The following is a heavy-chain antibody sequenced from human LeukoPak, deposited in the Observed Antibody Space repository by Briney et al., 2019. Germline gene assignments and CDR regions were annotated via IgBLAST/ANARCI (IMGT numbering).Heavy chain of an antibody. CDR1: GLTFSSYS. Sequence: SGGSLRLSCAASGLTFSSYSMNWVRQAPGKGLEWVSYISSGGSSIYYADSVKGRFTISRDNAKNSLYLQMNSLRAEDTAVYYCARDTYGSGSYYNAPLDYWGQGTLVTVSS. CDR3: ARDTYGSGSYYNAPLDY. J-gene: IGHJ4*02. V-gene: IGHV3-48*01. CDR2: ISSGGSSI. D-gene: IGHD3-10*01.